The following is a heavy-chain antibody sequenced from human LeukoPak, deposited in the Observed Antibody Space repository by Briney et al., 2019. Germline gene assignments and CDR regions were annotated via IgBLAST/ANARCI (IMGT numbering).Heavy chain of an antibody. J-gene: IGHJ3*02. CDR2: ISAYNGNT. CDR1: GYTFTSYG. D-gene: IGHD1-26*01. Sequence: GASVTVSFKASGYTFTSYGIRWVRQAPGQGLEWMGWISAYNGNTNYAQKLQGRVTMTTDTSTSTAYMELRSLRSDDTAVYYCASPTMGARIWGQGTMVTVSS. V-gene: IGHV1-18*01. CDR3: ASPTMGARI.